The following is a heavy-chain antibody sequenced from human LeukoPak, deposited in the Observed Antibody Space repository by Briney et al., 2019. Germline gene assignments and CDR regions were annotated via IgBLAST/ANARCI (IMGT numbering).Heavy chain of an antibody. D-gene: IGHD3-10*01. CDR1: GFTFSSYG. V-gene: IGHV3-30*18. J-gene: IGHJ4*02. CDR3: AKHYYGSWSVDY. CDR2: ISYDGSNK. Sequence: TGGSLRLSCAASGFTFSSYGMHWVRQAPGKGLEWVAVISYDGSNKYYADSVKGRFTIPRDNSKNTLYLQMNSLRAEDTAVYYCAKHYYGSWSVDYWGQGTLVTVSS.